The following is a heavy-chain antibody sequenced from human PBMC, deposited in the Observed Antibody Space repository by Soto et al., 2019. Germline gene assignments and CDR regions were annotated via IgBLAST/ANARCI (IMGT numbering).Heavy chain of an antibody. CDR3: VRGELPFYYYGMDL. CDR2: IGSAGDT. V-gene: IGHV3-13*01. D-gene: IGHD1-26*01. CDR1: GFPVGGYD. J-gene: IGHJ6*02. Sequence: EVKLVESGGNFVQPGESLRLSCAASGFPVGGYDIHWVRQGRGKGLEWVSTIGSAGDTYYSASVRGRFTISRENAKNSLFLQMTSLRAGDTAVYFCVRGELPFYYYGMDLWGQGTTVTVSS.